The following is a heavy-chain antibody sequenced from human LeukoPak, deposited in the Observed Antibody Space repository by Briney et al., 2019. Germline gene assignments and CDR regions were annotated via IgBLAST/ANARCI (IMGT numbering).Heavy chain of an antibody. Sequence: SETLSLTCTVSGGSISSSSYYWGWIRQPPGKGLEWIGSIYYSGSTYYNPSLKSRVTISVDTSKNQFSLKLSSVTAADTAVYYCASFPLAVAATKYFQHWGQGTLVTVSS. CDR2: IYYSGST. V-gene: IGHV4-39*07. D-gene: IGHD6-19*01. CDR1: GGSISSSSYY. J-gene: IGHJ1*01. CDR3: ASFPLAVAATKYFQH.